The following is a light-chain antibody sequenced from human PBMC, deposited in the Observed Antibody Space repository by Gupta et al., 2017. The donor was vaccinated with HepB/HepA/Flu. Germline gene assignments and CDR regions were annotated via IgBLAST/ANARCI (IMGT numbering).Light chain of an antibody. V-gene: IGKV3-15*01. CDR3: QQYNNWPRT. J-gene: IGKJ1*01. Sequence: EIVMTQSPATLSVSPGEKATLSCRASQSVSSNLAWYQQKPGQAPRLLIYDASTRVTGIPVRFSGSGSGTEFTLTISSLQSEDFADYYCQQYNNWPRTFGQGTKVEIK. CDR1: QSVSSN. CDR2: DAS.